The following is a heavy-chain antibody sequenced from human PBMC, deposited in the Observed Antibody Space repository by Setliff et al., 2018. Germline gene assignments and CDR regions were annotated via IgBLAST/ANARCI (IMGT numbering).Heavy chain of an antibody. CDR1: GGSISTYY. V-gene: IGHV4-59*01. D-gene: IGHD4-4*01. CDR3: ARGAYIGLDY. Sequence: SETLSLTCTVSGGSISTYYWTWIRQPPGKALEWIGYIYYSGTTNYSPSLKSRVTISXXXXKNXXXXXLNSVTAADTAVYYCARGAYIGLDYWGQGTLVTVSS. J-gene: IGHJ4*02. CDR2: IYYSGTT.